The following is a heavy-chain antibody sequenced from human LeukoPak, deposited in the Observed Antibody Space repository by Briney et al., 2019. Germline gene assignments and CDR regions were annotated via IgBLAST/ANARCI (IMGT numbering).Heavy chain of an antibody. J-gene: IGHJ2*01. D-gene: IGHD3-10*01. CDR2: LYSGGST. CDR1: GFSVSTNY. CDR3: ARVGDHYHWYLDV. Sequence: GGSLRLSCEGSGFSVSTNYMNWVRQAPGKGLEWVSILYSGGSTYYADSVKGRFTVSRDSSKNTLYLHMNSLRAEDTAVYYCARVGDHYHWYLDVWGRGTLVTGSS. V-gene: IGHV3-53*01.